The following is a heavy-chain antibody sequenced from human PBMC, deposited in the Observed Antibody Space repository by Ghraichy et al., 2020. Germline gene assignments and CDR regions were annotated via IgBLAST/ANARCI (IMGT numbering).Heavy chain of an antibody. CDR2: ISGSGGST. J-gene: IGHJ4*02. V-gene: IGHV3-23*01. Sequence: GGSLRLSCAASGFTFSSYAMSWVRQAPGKGLEWVSAISGSGGSTYYADSVKGRFTISRDNSKNTLYLQMNSLRVEDTAVYYCTSMIGVVNAVDYWGQGTLVTFPS. CDR3: TSMIGVVNAVDY. CDR1: GFTFSSYA. D-gene: IGHD3-22*01.